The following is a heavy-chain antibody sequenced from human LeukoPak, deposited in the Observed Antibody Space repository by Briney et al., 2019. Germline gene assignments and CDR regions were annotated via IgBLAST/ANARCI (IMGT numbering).Heavy chain of an antibody. CDR3: ARHLRWSSTSLCNWFDP. CDR1: GGSISSSSYY. V-gene: IGHV4-39*01. J-gene: IGHJ5*02. CDR2: IYYSGST. Sequence: SETLSLTCTVSGGSISSSSYYWGWIRQPPGKGLEWIGSIYYSGSTYYNPSLKSRVTISVDTSKNQFSLKLSSVTAADTAVYYCARHLRWSSTSLCNWFDPWGQGTLVTVSS. D-gene: IGHD2-2*01.